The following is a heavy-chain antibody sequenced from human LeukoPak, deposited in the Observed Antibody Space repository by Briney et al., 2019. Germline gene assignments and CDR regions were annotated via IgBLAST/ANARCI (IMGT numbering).Heavy chain of an antibody. V-gene: IGHV1-24*01. CDR3: ATDPACPPPPFTRCSYFGMVV. CDR1: RYTLTELS. CDR2: FDPEDGET. Sequence: ASVKVSCKVSRYTLTELSMHWVRQAPGKGLEWMGGFDPEDGETIYAQKFQGRVTMTEDTSTGTAYMELSSLSSEDTAVYYFATDPACPPPPFTRCSYFGMVVCGHGTTVNVS. J-gene: IGHJ6*01. D-gene: IGHD2-15*01.